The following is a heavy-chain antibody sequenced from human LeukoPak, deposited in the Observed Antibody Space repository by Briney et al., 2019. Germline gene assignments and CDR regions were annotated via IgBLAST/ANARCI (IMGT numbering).Heavy chain of an antibody. CDR3: ARVIRGYDLGPFDY. CDR2: IIPIFGTA. Sequence: SVKVSCKVSGYTPTELSMHWVRQAPGQGLEWMGGIIPIFGTANYAQKFQGRVTITADESTSTAYMELSSLRSEDTAVYYCARVIRGYDLGPFDYWGQGTLVTVSS. J-gene: IGHJ4*02. D-gene: IGHD5-12*01. V-gene: IGHV1-69*13. CDR1: GYTPTELS.